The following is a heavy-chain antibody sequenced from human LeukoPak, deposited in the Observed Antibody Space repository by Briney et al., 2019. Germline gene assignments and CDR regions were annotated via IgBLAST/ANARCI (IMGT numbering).Heavy chain of an antibody. CDR1: GFTFSDYY. V-gene: IGHV3-11*04. J-gene: IGHJ5*02. D-gene: IGHD2-2*01. CDR2: ISSSGSTI. Sequence: GGSLRLSCAASGFTFSDYYMSWIRQAPGKGLEWVSYISSSGSTIYYADSVKGRFTISRDNAKNSLYLQMNSLRAEDTAVYYCARDQGDTVVVPAATNWFDPWGQGTLVTVSS. CDR3: ARDQGDTVVVPAATNWFDP.